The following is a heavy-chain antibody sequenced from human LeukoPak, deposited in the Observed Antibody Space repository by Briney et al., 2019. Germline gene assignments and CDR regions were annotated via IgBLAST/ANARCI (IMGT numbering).Heavy chain of an antibody. CDR2: IKQDGSEK. J-gene: IGHJ4*02. CDR3: ARDSYGSGSSFDY. Sequence: GGSLRLSCAASGFTFSNYWMSWVRQAPGKGLEWVANIKQDGSEKDYVDSVKGRFTISRDNAKNSLYLQVNSLRADDTAVYYCARDSYGSGSSFDYWGQGTLVTVSS. CDR1: GFTFSNYW. V-gene: IGHV3-7*03. D-gene: IGHD3-10*01.